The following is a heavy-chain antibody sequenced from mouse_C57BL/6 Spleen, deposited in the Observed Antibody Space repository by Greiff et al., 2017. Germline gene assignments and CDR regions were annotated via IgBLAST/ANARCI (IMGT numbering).Heavy chain of an antibody. Sequence: QVQLQQSGAELASPGASVTLSCKASGYTFTDYSMNWVKQRPGQGLEWIGRIYPVSGETNYNQKFKGKATFSVDRSSSTVYMVLNSLTSEDPAVXYGGRSGSTNAMDYWGQGTSVTVSS. V-gene: IGHV1-11*01. CDR3: GRSGSTNAMDY. J-gene: IGHJ4*01. CDR1: GYTFTDYS. CDR2: IYPVSGET. D-gene: IGHD1-1*01.